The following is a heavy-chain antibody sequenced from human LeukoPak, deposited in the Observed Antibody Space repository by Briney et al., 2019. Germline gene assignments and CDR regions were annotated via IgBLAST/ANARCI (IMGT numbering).Heavy chain of an antibody. V-gene: IGHV4-61*02. CDR3: ARYHMVNRGVNWFDP. CDR2: IETSGTT. D-gene: IGHD4-23*01. Sequence: SQTLSLTCTVSGGSISSGRYYWSWIRQPAGKGLEWVGRIETSGTTKYNPSLNSRATISVDTSKNQFSLKLNSVTAADTAVYYCARYHMVNRGVNWFDPWGQGILVTVSS. CDR1: GGSISSGRYY. J-gene: IGHJ5*02.